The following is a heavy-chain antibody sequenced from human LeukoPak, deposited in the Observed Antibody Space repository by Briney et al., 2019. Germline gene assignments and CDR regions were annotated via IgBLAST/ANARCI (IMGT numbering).Heavy chain of an antibody. CDR2: IKQDGSEK. Sequence: GGSLRLSCAASGFTFSSYWMSWVRQAPGKGLEWVAKIKQDGSEKSYVCSVKGRFTISRDNAQNSLYLQMNSLRAEDTAVYYCARRIAGTDKYFDYWGQGTLVTVSS. CDR3: ARRIAGTDKYFDY. V-gene: IGHV3-7*01. J-gene: IGHJ4*02. CDR1: GFTFSSYW. D-gene: IGHD6-13*01.